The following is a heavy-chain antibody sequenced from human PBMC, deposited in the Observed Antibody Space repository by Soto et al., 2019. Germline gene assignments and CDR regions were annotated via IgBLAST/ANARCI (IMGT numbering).Heavy chain of an antibody. CDR1: GGSISSGDYY. Sequence: QVQLQESGPGLVKPSQTLSLTCTVSGGSISSGDYYWSWIRQPPGKGLGWIGYIYYSGSTYYNPSLKGRVTISVDSSKNQFSLKLSTVTAADTAVYYCVRSVGSGFSGYWGQGTLVTVSS. D-gene: IGHD3-10*01. V-gene: IGHV4-30-4*01. CDR3: VRSVGSGFSGY. CDR2: IYYSGST. J-gene: IGHJ4*02.